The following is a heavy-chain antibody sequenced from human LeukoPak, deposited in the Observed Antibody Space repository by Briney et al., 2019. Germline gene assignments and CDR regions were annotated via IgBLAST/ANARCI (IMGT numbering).Heavy chain of an antibody. V-gene: IGHV4-59*01. D-gene: IGHD3-10*01. J-gene: IGHJ4*02. CDR3: ARDRAYGSGKFYFDF. CDR2: IDYSGST. CDR1: GGSISTYY. Sequence: SETLSLTCTVSGGSISTYYWSWIRQPPGKGLEWIGYIDYSGSTNYNPSLKSRVTISVDTSKTQFSLRLSSVTAADTAVYYCARDRAYGSGKFYFDFWGQGTLVTVSS.